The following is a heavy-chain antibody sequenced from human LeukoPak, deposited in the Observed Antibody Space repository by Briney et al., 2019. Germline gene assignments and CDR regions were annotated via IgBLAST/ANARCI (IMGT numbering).Heavy chain of an antibody. CDR3: AKDFDS. CDR2: ISYDGSNK. CDR1: GFTFSSYG. J-gene: IGHJ4*02. Sequence: GGSLRLSCAASGFTFSSYGMHWVRQASGKGLEWVAVISYDGSNKYYADSVKGRFTISRDNSKNTLYLQMNSLRAEDTAVYYCAKDFDSWGQGTLVTVSS. V-gene: IGHV3-30*18.